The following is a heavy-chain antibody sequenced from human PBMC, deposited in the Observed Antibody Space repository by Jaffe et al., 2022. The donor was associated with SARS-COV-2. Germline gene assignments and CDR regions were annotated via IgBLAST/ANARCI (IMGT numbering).Heavy chain of an antibody. J-gene: IGHJ3*01. CDR2: ISASATST. Sequence: EVQLLESGGGLVQPGGSLRLSCTASGFTFSSYAMSWVRQAPGKGLEWVSTISASATSTYYADSVKGRFTISRDDSKNTLYLQMNSLRAEDTAVYYCAKGSERFLEWLFRSDAFDLWGQGTMVTVSS. V-gene: IGHV3-23*01. D-gene: IGHD3-3*01. CDR1: GFTFSSYA. CDR3: AKGSERFLEWLFRSDAFDL.